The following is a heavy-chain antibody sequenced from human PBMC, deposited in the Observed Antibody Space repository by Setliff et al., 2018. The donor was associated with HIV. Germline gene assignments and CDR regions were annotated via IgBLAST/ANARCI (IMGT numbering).Heavy chain of an antibody. J-gene: IGHJ4*02. CDR3: AAWGPRYSYAPYFFGS. V-gene: IGHV4-34*01. Sequence: SETLSLTCAVYNGSFSGYYWTWIRQPPGKGLEWIGEINHSGSTNYSPSLKSRVTISVDASRNQFSLRLSSVTAADTAVYYCAAWGPRYSYAPYFFGSWGQGTLVTVS. D-gene: IGHD5-18*01. CDR1: NGSFSGYY. CDR2: INHSGST.